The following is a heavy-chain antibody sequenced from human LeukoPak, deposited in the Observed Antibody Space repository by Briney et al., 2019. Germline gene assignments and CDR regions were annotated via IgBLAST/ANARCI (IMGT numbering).Heavy chain of an antibody. Sequence: GSLRLSCAASGFTVSSNYMSWVRQAPGKGLKWVSVIYSGGSTYYADSVKGRFTISRDNSKNTLYLQMNSLRAEDTAVYYCARVKGRGSYYFDYWGQGTLVTVSS. CDR1: GFTVSSNY. CDR2: IYSGGST. CDR3: ARVKGRGSYYFDY. V-gene: IGHV3-53*01. D-gene: IGHD1-26*01. J-gene: IGHJ4*02.